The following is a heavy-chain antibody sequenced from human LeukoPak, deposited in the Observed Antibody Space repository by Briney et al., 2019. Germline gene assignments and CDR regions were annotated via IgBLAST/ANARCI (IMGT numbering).Heavy chain of an antibody. Sequence: GGSLRLSCAVSGSDFSSHNFHWVRQAPGKGLEWVSFISRNSRTTYYADSVKGRFTISRDNSKNSLYLQMNSLRAEDTALYYCAKDKEVREYYNWFDPWGQGILVTVSS. CDR2: ISRNSRTT. CDR1: GSDFSSHN. D-gene: IGHD3-10*01. V-gene: IGHV3-43D*04. J-gene: IGHJ5*02. CDR3: AKDKEVREYYNWFDP.